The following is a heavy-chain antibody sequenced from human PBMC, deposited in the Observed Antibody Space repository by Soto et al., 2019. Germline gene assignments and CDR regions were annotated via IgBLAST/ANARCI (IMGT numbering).Heavy chain of an antibody. J-gene: IGHJ6*02. CDR1: GFTFSSHW. V-gene: IGHV3-74*01. Sequence: GGSLRLSCAASGFTFSSHWMHWVRRAPGKGLVWVSRVNSEGSSTSYADSVEGRFTISRDNAKNTLYLQMNSLRAEDTAVYYCARGRVVQRAGTKYFGMDVWGQGTTVTVSS. CDR2: VNSEGSST. CDR3: ARGRVVQRAGTKYFGMDV. D-gene: IGHD1-1*01.